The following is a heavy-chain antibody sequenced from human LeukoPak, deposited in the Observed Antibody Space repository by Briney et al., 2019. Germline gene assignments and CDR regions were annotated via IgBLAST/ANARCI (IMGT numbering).Heavy chain of an antibody. CDR1: GGSITSINF. CDR3: AGPAGTYWYFDL. J-gene: IGHJ2*01. V-gene: IGHV4-4*02. Sequence: SGTLSLTCAVSGGSITSINFWNWVRQAPGKGLEWIGETHHSGRTNYNPSLRSRVTMSVDTSKNQFSLKVSSVTAADTAVYYCAGPAGTYWYFDLWGRGTLVTVSS. D-gene: IGHD1-26*01. CDR2: THHSGRT.